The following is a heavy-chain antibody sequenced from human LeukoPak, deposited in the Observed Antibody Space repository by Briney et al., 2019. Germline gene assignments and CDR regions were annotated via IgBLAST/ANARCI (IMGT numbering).Heavy chain of an antibody. CDR1: GFTFSSYT. CDR2: ISSRSSYI. Sequence: GGSLRLSCAASGFTFSSYTMNWVRQAPGKGLEWVSSISSRSSYIYYADSVKGRFTIARDNAKNSLYLQMNSLRAEDTAVYYCAREGSGWNFDYWGQGPLVTVSS. J-gene: IGHJ4*02. CDR3: AREGSGWNFDY. D-gene: IGHD6-19*01. V-gene: IGHV3-21*01.